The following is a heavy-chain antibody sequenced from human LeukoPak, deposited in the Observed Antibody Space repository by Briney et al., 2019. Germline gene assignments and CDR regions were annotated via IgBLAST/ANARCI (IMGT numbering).Heavy chain of an antibody. CDR2: INGGGGGT. J-gene: IGHJ4*02. Sequence: PGGSLRLSCAASGFTFSNSAVSWVRQAPGKGLEWLSTINGGGGGTYYADSVTGRFTISSDTSQNTLYLQMSSLRTDDTAVYYCAKANPTPRGVNFDYWGQGTLVTVSS. D-gene: IGHD3-10*01. V-gene: IGHV3-23*01. CDR1: GFTFSNSA. CDR3: AKANPTPRGVNFDY.